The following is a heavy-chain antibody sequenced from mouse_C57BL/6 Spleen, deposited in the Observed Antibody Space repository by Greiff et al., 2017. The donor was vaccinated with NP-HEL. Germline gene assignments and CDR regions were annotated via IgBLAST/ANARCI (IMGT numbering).Heavy chain of an antibody. D-gene: IGHD1-1*01. J-gene: IGHJ2*01. CDR1: GFNIKDYY. Sequence: DVKLQESGAELVRPGASVKLSCTASGFNIKDYYMHWVKQRPEQGLEWIGRIDPEDGDTEYAPKFQGKATMTADTSSNTAYLQLSSLTSEDTAVYYCTTITTVVANYFDYWGQGTTLTVSS. V-gene: IGHV14-1*01. CDR2: IDPEDGDT. CDR3: TTITTVVANYFDY.